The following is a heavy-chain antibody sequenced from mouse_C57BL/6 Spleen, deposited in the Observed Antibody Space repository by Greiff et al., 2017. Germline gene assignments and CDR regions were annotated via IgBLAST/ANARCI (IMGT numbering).Heavy chain of an antibody. CDR3: AISGPYYGSSYGYFDV. V-gene: IGHV1-72*01. CDR2: IDPNSGGT. D-gene: IGHD1-1*01. J-gene: IGHJ1*03. Sequence: QVQLKQPGAELVKPGASVKLSCKASGYTFTSYWMHWVKQRPGRGLEWIGRIDPNSGGTKYNEKFKSKATLTVDKPSSTAYMQLSSLTSEDSAVYYCAISGPYYGSSYGYFDVWGTGTTVTVST. CDR1: GYTFTSYW.